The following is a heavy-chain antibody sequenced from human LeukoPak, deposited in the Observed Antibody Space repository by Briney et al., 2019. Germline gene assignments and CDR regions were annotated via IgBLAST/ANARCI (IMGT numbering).Heavy chain of an antibody. D-gene: IGHD3-22*01. J-gene: IGHJ4*02. CDR3: SRSPQGLILDY. CDR2: IDPSDSYT. CDR1: GYSFTSYW. Sequence: GESLKISCKGSGYSFTSYWISWVRXMPGKXLEWMGRIDPSDSYTNYSPSFQGHVTISADKSINTAYLQWTSLKASDTAMYYCSRSPQGLILDYWGQGTLVTVSS. V-gene: IGHV5-10-1*01.